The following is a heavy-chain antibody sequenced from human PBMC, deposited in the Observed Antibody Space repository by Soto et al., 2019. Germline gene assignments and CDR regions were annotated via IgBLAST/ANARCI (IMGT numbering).Heavy chain of an antibody. Sequence: EVQLLESGGGLVQPGGSLRLSCAASGFTFSSYAMGWVRQAPGKGLEWVSTLTRSGTTPYEESVRGRFTISRDSSKNRLYLQMDALSAEDTAVDYCVREFAPGSPNYDYWGLGTLVTVSS. CDR2: LTRSGTT. V-gene: IGHV3-23*01. CDR1: GFTFSSYA. D-gene: IGHD3-10*01. J-gene: IGHJ4*02. CDR3: VREFAPGSPNYDY.